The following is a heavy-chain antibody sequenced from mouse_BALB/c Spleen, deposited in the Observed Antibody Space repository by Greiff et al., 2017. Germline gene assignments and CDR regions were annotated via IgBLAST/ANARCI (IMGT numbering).Heavy chain of an antibody. Sequence: EVKLMESGGGLVKPGGSLKLSCAASGFTFSSYAMSWVRQTPEKRLEWVASISSGGSTYYPDSVKGRFTISRDNARNILYLQMSSLRSEDTAMYYCASYYGSSYGFAYWGQGTLVTVSA. CDR3: ASYYGSSYGFAY. J-gene: IGHJ3*01. CDR1: GFTFSSYA. V-gene: IGHV5-6-5*01. D-gene: IGHD1-1*01. CDR2: ISSGGST.